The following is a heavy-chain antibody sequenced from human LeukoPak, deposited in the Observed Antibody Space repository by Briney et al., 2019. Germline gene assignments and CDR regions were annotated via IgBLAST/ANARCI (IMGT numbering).Heavy chain of an antibody. J-gene: IGHJ5*02. Sequence: SETLSLTCTVSGGSISSYYWSWIRQPPGKGLEWIGRIYTSGSTNYNPSLKSRVTMSVDTSKNQFSLKLSSVTAADTAVYYCARDGSSSWYGWFDPWGQGTLVTVSS. V-gene: IGHV4-4*07. D-gene: IGHD6-13*01. CDR2: IYTSGST. CDR3: ARDGSSSWYGWFDP. CDR1: GGSISSYY.